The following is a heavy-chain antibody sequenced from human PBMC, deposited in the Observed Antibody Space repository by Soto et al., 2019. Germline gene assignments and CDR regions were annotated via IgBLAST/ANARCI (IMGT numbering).Heavy chain of an antibody. D-gene: IGHD3-10*01. CDR3: ADSWLPTSY. CDR2: ISPDGRTT. J-gene: IGHJ4*02. V-gene: IGHV3-74*01. Sequence: PGGSLRLSWAASGFSFSDYWMHWVRQAPGKGLVWVSRISPDGRTTTYADSVKGRFTISRDNAKSTLYLQMNSLTVEDGAVYYCADSWLPTSYWGPGTLVTVSS. CDR1: GFSFSDYW.